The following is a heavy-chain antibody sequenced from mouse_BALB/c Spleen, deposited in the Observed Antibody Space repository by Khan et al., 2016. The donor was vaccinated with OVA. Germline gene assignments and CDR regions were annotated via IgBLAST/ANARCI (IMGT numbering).Heavy chain of an antibody. V-gene: IGHV3-2*02. CDR3: ASNNYYGYAVDY. CDR1: GYSITSNYA. J-gene: IGHJ4*01. Sequence: EVQLHESGPGLVKPSQSLSLTCTVTGYSITSNYAWNWLRQFPGNKLEWMGYISYSGSTSYNPSLKSRISITRDTSKNQFFLQLNSVTTEDTATYSCASNNYYGYAVDYWGQGTSVTVSS. D-gene: IGHD1-1*01. CDR2: ISYSGST.